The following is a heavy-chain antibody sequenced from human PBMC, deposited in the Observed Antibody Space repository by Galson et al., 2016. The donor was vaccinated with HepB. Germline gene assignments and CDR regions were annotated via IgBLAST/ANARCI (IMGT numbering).Heavy chain of an antibody. CDR3: ASHGGSPSGLLGATEGLDY. V-gene: IGHV3-53*01. CDR2: IYGGGTT. J-gene: IGHJ4*02. Sequence: SLRLSCAASGFSVNNNYMTWVRQAPGKGLEWVSVIYGGGTTYFADSVKGRFTMSRDTSKNTLYLQMNSLRAEDTAVYYGASHGGSPSGLLGATEGLDYWGLGTLVTVSS. D-gene: IGHD3-16*01. CDR1: GFSVNNNY.